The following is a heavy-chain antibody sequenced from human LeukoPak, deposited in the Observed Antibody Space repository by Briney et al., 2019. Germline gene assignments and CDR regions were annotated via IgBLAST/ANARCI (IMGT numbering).Heavy chain of an antibody. CDR3: ARDSYYDSSGYGAFDI. V-gene: IGHV1-69*13. CDR2: IIPIFGTA. D-gene: IGHD3-22*01. Sequence: ATVKVSCKASGYTFTSYDINWVRQATGQGLEWMGGIIPIFGTANYAQKFQGRVTITADESTSTAYMELSSLRSEDTAVYYCARDSYYDSSGYGAFDIWGQGTMVTVSS. J-gene: IGHJ3*02. CDR1: GYTFTSYD.